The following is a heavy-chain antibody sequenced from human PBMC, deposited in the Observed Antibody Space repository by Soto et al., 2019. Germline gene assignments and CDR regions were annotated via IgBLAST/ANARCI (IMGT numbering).Heavy chain of an antibody. V-gene: IGHV1-69*12. CDR2: IIPIFGTA. Sequence: QVQLVQSGAEVKKPGSPVKVSCKASGGTFSRYGISWWRQAPGQGLEWMGGIIPIFGTANYAQKYQGRVTSTADESTSTAYMELSSLRSEDTAVYYCARARNDNYDDGMDVWGQGTTVTVSS. J-gene: IGHJ6*02. CDR1: GGTFSRYG. CDR3: ARARNDNYDDGMDV. D-gene: IGHD3-22*01.